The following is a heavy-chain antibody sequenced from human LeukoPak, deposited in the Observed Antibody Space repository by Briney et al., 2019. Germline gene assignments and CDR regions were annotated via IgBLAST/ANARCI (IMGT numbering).Heavy chain of an antibody. CDR3: ARLMINRVVTNVFVGGSGYYCCSMDV. Sequence: SVKVSCKASGGTFSSYANSWVRQPPGQGLEWMGSIIPIRGITNYAQKLQGRVTITADNSTSTAYMELSSLRSEDTAVYYCARLMINRVVTNVFVGGSGYYCCSMDVWGQGTTVIVSS. V-gene: IGHV1-69*04. CDR1: GGTFSSYA. J-gene: IGHJ6*02. D-gene: IGHD2-21*02. CDR2: IIPIRGIT.